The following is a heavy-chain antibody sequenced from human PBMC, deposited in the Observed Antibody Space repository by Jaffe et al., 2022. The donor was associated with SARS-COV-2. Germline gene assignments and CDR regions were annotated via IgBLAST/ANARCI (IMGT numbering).Heavy chain of an antibody. CDR3: ARLYSSGWYRPFSRWYFDL. D-gene: IGHD6-19*01. CDR1: GGSFSGYY. Sequence: QVQLQQWGAGLLKPSETLSLTCAVYGGSFSGYYWSWIRQPPGKGLEWIGEINHSGSTNYNPSLKSRVTISVDTSKNQFSLKLSSVTAADTAVYYCARLYSSGWYRPFSRWYFDLWGRGTLVTVSS. CDR2: INHSGST. V-gene: IGHV4-34*01. J-gene: IGHJ2*01.